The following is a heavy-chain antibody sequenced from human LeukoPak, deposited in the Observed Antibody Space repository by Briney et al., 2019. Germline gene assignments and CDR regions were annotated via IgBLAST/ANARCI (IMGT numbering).Heavy chain of an antibody. CDR3: VVYYDSSGYYSPFDY. V-gene: IGHV3-21*01. CDR1: GFTFSSYS. Sequence: PGGSPRLSCAASGFTFSSYSMNWVRQAPGKGLEWVSSISSSSSYIYYADSVKGRFTISRDNAKNSLYLQMNSLRAEDTAVYYCVVYYDSSGYYSPFDYWGQGTLVTVSS. D-gene: IGHD3-22*01. CDR2: ISSSSSYI. J-gene: IGHJ4*02.